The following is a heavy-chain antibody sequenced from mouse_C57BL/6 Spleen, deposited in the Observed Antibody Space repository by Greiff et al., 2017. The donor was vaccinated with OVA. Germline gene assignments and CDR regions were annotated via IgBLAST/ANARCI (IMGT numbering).Heavy chain of an antibody. Sequence: VQLQQSGPELVKPGASVKISCKASGYSFTGYYMNWVKQSPEKSLEWIGEINPSTGGTTYNQKFKAKATLTVDKSSSTAYMQLKSLTSEDSAVYYCARENYSNYAWFAYWGQGTLVTVSA. CDR1: GYSFTGYY. CDR2: INPSTGGT. J-gene: IGHJ3*01. CDR3: ARENYSNYAWFAY. D-gene: IGHD2-5*01. V-gene: IGHV1-42*01.